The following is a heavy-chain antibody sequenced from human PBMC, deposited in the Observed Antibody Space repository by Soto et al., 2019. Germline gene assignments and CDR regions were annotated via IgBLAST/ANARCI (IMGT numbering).Heavy chain of an antibody. V-gene: IGHV3-72*01. CDR1: GFTFSDHY. J-gene: IGHJ3*02. D-gene: IGHD1-1*01. Sequence: PGGSLRLSCAASGFTFSDHYMDWVRQAPGKGLEWVGRSRNKANSYTTEYAASVQGRFTISRDDSQNSLYLQMNSLKTEDTAVYYCITPYNPSRGTFDIWGQGTMVTVSS. CDR2: SRNKANSYTT. CDR3: ITPYNPSRGTFDI.